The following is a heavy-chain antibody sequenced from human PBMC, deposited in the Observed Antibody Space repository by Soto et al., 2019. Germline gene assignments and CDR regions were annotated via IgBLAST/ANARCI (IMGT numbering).Heavy chain of an antibody. D-gene: IGHD3-10*01. CDR2: INDSGSS. Sequence: QVQLQQWGAGLLKPSETLSLTCAVYGGSFSGYYWSWIRQPPGKGLEWIGEINDSGSSNYNPSLKSRVTISVDTPKNQFSLKLSSVTAAYTAVYYCARGLLLWFGELSRRGGYYYYMDVWGKGTMVTVSS. J-gene: IGHJ6*03. CDR1: GGSFSGYY. CDR3: ARGLLLWFGELSRRGGYYYYMDV. V-gene: IGHV4-34*01.